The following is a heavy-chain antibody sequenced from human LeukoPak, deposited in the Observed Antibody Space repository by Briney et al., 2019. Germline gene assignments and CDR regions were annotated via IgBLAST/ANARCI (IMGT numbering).Heavy chain of an antibody. J-gene: IGHJ2*01. CDR2: IYYSGSA. CDR3: AREAVPNWYFDL. D-gene: IGHD4-17*01. Sequence: SQTLSLTCTVSGGSISSGDYYWSWIRQPPGRGLEWIGYIYYSGSAYYDPSLKSRLTISLDTSKNQFSLNLSSVTAADTAVYYCAREAVPNWYFDLWGRGTLVTVSS. V-gene: IGHV4-30-4*08. CDR1: GGSISSGDYY.